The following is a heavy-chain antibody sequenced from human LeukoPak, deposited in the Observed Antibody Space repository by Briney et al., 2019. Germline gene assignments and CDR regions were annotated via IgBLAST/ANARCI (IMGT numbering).Heavy chain of an antibody. V-gene: IGHV4-61*01. CDR1: GGSVSSGSCY. CDR3: ARSTMVRGVITYYFDY. CDR2: IYYSGST. J-gene: IGHJ4*02. D-gene: IGHD3-10*01. Sequence: PSETLSLTCTVSGGSVSSGSCYWSWIRQPPGKGLEWIGYIYYSGSTNYNPSLKSRVTISVDTSKNQFSLKLSSVTAADTAVYYCARSTMVRGVITYYFDYWGQGTLVTVSS.